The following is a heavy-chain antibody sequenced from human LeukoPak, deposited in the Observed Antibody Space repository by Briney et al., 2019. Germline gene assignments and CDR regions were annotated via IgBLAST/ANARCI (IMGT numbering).Heavy chain of an antibody. CDR1: GFTFTNYW. Sequence: QPGGSLRLSCAASGFTFTNYWMHWVRQAPGKGLVWVSRINSDGHTTTYADSVKGRFTISRDNAKNTLYPQMNSLRAEDTAVYYCARGGADYWGQGTLVTVSS. J-gene: IGHJ4*02. CDR2: INSDGHTT. CDR3: ARGGADY. V-gene: IGHV3-74*01. D-gene: IGHD3-16*01.